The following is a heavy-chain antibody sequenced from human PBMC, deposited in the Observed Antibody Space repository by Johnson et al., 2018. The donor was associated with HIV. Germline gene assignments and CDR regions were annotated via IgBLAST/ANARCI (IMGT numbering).Heavy chain of an antibody. CDR3: ALILARGWLQRGAFDI. CDR1: GFTFDDYG. Sequence: VQLVESGGGVERPGGSLRLSCATSGFTFDDYGMSWVRQVPGKGLEWVSGINWDGDRTGYADSVKGRFTISRDNSKSTLYLQMNNLRAEDTAMYYCALILARGWLQRGAFDIWGQGTMVTVSS. D-gene: IGHD5-24*01. J-gene: IGHJ3*02. CDR2: INWDGDRT. V-gene: IGHV3-20*04.